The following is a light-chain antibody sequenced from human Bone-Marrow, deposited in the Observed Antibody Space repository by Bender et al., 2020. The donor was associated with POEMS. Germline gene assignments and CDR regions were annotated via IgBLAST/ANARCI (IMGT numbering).Light chain of an antibody. CDR3: CSYADSSTLV. V-gene: IGLV2-23*02. J-gene: IGLJ1*01. CDR2: AVT. CDR1: SSDVGGYNY. Sequence: QSALTQPASVSGSPGQSITISCTGTSSDVGGYNYVSWYQQHPGKAPKLMIYAVTKRPSGISNRFSGSKSGNTASLTISGLQAEDEADYYCCSYADSSTLVLGTGTKVTVL.